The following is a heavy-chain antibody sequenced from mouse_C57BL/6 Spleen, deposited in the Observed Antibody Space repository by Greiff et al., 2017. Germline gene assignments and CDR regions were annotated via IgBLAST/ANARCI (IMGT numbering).Heavy chain of an antibody. V-gene: IGHV1-69*01. CDR1: GYTFTSYW. CDR3: ARGGTPTFDY. D-gene: IGHD2-14*01. J-gene: IGHJ2*01. CDR2: IDPSDSYT. Sequence: VKLQQPGAELVMPGASVKLSCKASGYTFTSYWMHWVKQRPGQGLEWIGEIDPSDSYTNYNQKFKGKSTLTVDKSSSTASMQLSSLTSEDAAVYYCARGGTPTFDYWGQGTTLTVSS.